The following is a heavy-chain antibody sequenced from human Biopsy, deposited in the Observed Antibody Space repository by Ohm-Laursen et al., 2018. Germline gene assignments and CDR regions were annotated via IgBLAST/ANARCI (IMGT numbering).Heavy chain of an antibody. Sequence: SLRLPCAAPGFIFSDYGMHWVRQAPGKGLEWVSGISGSSNNIIYADSVRGRFTISRDNAKSSLYLEMNSLRSEDTAFYYCTKRRTAVRPFDSWGHGTLVTVSS. D-gene: IGHD6-25*01. J-gene: IGHJ4*01. CDR1: GFIFSDYG. CDR3: TKRRTAVRPFDS. CDR2: ISGSSNNI. V-gene: IGHV3-9*01.